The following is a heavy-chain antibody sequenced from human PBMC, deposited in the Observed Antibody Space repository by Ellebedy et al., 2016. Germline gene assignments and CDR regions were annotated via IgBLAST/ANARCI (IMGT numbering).Heavy chain of an antibody. CDR2: IVSSGREA. V-gene: IGHV3-21*06. D-gene: IGHD3-3*01. Sequence: GGSLRLXXAASGFTFSSYDMSWVRQAPGKGLEWVATIVSSGREAYYADPLKGRFTISRDNAMNSVYLQLNSLSVEDTAVYYCTRDGSEWSRDYWGQGTLVTVSS. J-gene: IGHJ4*02. CDR3: TRDGSEWSRDY. CDR1: GFTFSSYD.